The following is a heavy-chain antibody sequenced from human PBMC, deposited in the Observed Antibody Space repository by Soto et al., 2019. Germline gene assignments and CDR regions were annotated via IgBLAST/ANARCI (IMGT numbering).Heavy chain of an antibody. J-gene: IGHJ4*02. CDR1: GGSITSNNW. Sequence: QVQLQESGPGLVKPSGTLSLTCAVSGGSITSNNWWSWVRQPPGKGLEWIGEIYHSGSINYNPSLNSRVTISVDKSKNHFSLNLISVTAADTAVYYCAGAARGYSYFDYWGQGTLVTVSS. CDR3: AGAARGYSYFDY. CDR2: IYHSGSI. V-gene: IGHV4-4*02. D-gene: IGHD5-18*01.